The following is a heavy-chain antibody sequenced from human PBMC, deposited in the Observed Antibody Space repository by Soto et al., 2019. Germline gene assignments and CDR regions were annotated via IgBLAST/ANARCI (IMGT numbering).Heavy chain of an antibody. Sequence: GGSLRLSCTASGFTFSSYWMNWVRQAPGKGLEWVGRIKSKTDGGTTDYAAPVKGRFTISRDDSKNTLYLQMNSLKTEDTDVYYCTLLTLPEGYWGQGTLVTVSS. CDR2: IKSKTDGGTT. J-gene: IGHJ4*02. D-gene: IGHD1-26*01. CDR1: GFTFSSYW. CDR3: TLLTLPEGY. V-gene: IGHV3-15*07.